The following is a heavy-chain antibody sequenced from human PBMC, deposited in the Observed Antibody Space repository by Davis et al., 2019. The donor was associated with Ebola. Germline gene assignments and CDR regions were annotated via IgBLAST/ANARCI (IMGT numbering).Heavy chain of an antibody. D-gene: IGHD3-16*02. CDR1: GFTFSSYW. CDR2: INSDASRT. V-gene: IGHV3-74*03. J-gene: IGHJ4*02. CDR3: ARDGAYDYVWGSYRRAALFDY. Sequence: GESLKISCAASGFTFSSYWMHWVRQGPGKGLVWVSRINSDASRTTYADSVKGRFTISRDNAKNTLYLQMNSLRAEDTAVYYCARDGAYDYVWGSYRRAALFDYWGQGTLVTVSS.